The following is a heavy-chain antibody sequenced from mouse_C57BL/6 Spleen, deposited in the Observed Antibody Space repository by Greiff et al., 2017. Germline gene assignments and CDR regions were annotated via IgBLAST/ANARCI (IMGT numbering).Heavy chain of an antibody. CDR3: DLIYYDYDRFAY. CDR1: GYTFTSYW. V-gene: IGHV1-7*01. J-gene: IGHJ3*01. Sequence: QVQLQQSGAELAKPGASVKLSCKASGYTFTSYWMHWVKQRPGQGLEWIGYINPSSGYTKYNQKFKDTATLTADKSSSTAYMQLSSLTYEDSAVYYCDLIYYDYDRFAYWGQGTLVTVSA. D-gene: IGHD2-4*01. CDR2: INPSSGYT.